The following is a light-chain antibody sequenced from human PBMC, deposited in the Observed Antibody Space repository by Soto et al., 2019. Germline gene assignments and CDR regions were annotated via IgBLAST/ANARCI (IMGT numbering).Light chain of an antibody. V-gene: IGLV2-14*01. J-gene: IGLJ2*01. CDR1: SNDVGGYKY. CDR2: EVS. Sequence: QSVLTQPASVSGSPGQSITISCTGTSNDVGGYKYVSWYQQYPGKAPKLMIYEVSNRPSGVSDRFSGSKSGNTASLTISGLQAEDEADYYCSSYTSISTVIFGGGNKVTVL. CDR3: SSYTSISTVI.